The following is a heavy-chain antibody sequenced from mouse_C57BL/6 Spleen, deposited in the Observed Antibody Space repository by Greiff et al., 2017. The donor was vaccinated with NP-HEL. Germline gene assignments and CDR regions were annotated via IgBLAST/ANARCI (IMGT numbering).Heavy chain of an antibody. D-gene: IGHD1-1*01. CDR3: ARQGDYGSSYVWYFDV. CDR2: ISNGGGST. V-gene: IGHV5-12*01. Sequence: EVHLVESGGGLVQPGGSLKLSCAASGFTFSDYYMYWVRQTPEKRLEWVAYISNGGGSTYYPDTVKGRFTISRDNAKNTLYLQMSRLKSEDTAMYYCARQGDYGSSYVWYFDVWGTGTTVTVSS. CDR1: GFTFSDYY. J-gene: IGHJ1*03.